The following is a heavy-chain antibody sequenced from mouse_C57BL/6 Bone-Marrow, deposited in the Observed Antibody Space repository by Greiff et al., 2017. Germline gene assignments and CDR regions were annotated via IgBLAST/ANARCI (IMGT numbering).Heavy chain of an antibody. V-gene: IGHV1-50*01. CDR1: GYTFTSYW. D-gene: IGHD1-1*01. CDR3: AREGPYGSPLMDY. J-gene: IGHJ4*01. Sequence: QVQLQQPGAELVKPGASVKLSCKASGYTFTSYWMQWVKQRPGQGLEWIGEIDPSDSYTTYNQKFKGKATLTVDTSSSTAYMQLSSLTSEDSAVYYCAREGPYGSPLMDYWGQGTSVTVSS. CDR2: IDPSDSYT.